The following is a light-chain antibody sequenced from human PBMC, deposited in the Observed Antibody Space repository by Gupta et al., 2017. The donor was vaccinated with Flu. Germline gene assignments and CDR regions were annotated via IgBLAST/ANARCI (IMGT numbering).Light chain of an antibody. CDR3: QQDDNSLNS. Sequence: EVVLTQSPGTLSLSPGERVTLSCRASQSINSNYLAWYQQKPGQAPRLLIFSASSRATGIPDRFSGSGSGTDFTLTINRLEPEDFALYYCQQDDNSLNSFGQGTKVEIK. J-gene: IGKJ2*03. V-gene: IGKV3-20*01. CDR1: QSINSNY. CDR2: SAS.